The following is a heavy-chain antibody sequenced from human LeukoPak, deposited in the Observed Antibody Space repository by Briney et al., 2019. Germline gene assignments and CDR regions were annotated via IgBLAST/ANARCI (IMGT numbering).Heavy chain of an antibody. Sequence: PGGSLRLSCAASGFTFSSYAMSWVRQAPGKGLEWVSSISGSGGSTYYADSVKGRFTISRDNSKNTLYLQMNSLRAEDTAVYYCAKDQEKDHHYGSGSAYWGQGTLVTVSS. D-gene: IGHD3-10*01. CDR1: GFTFSSYA. J-gene: IGHJ4*02. CDR3: AKDQEKDHHYGSGSAY. CDR2: ISGSGGST. V-gene: IGHV3-23*01.